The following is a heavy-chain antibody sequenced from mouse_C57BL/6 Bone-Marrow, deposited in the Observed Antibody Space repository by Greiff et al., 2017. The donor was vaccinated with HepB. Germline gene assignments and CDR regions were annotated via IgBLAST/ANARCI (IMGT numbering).Heavy chain of an antibody. Sequence: EVKLMESGGGLVQPKGSLKLSCAASGFSFNTYAMNWVRQAPGKGLEWVARIRSKSNNYATYYADSVKDRFTISRDDSESMLYLQMNNLKTEDTAMYYCVRCGFAYWGQGTLVTVSA. J-gene: IGHJ3*01. V-gene: IGHV10-1*01. CDR2: IRSKSNNYAT. CDR1: GFSFNTYA. CDR3: VRCGFAY.